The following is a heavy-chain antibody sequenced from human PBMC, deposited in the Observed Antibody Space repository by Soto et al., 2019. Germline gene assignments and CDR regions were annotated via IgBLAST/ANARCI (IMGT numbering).Heavy chain of an antibody. CDR2: IWHDGSKK. V-gene: IGHV3-33*01. CDR3: ARDRGSDDPIDY. J-gene: IGHJ4*02. D-gene: IGHD2-21*01. Sequence: QVQLVESGGGVVQPGRSLRLSCGASGFTLSSYGMHWVRQAPGKGLEWVAVIWHDGSKKYYADSVKGRFTISRDNSKNTLDLQMNNLRAEDTAVYYCARDRGSDDPIDYWGQGTPVTVSS. CDR1: GFTLSSYG.